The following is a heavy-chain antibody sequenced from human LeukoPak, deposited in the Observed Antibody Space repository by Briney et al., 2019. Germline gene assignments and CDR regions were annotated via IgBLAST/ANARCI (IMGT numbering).Heavy chain of an antibody. V-gene: IGHV3-7*01. CDR1: GFTFSSYW. CDR2: IIQDGSEK. Sequence: GGSLRLSCAGSGFTFSSYWMVWVRQAPGKGLEWVADIIQDGSEKYYVESAKGRFTISRDNAKNSVYLQMSTLRVEDTGVYYCARDKTGTWGPDYWGQGTLVTVSS. D-gene: IGHD3-9*01. J-gene: IGHJ4*02. CDR3: ARDKTGTWGPDY.